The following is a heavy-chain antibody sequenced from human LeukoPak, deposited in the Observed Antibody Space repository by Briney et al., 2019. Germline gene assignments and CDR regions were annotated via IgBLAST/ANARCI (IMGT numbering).Heavy chain of an antibody. CDR2: IYYSGTT. CDR1: ADSISKYY. CDR3: ARQVYKYCGGDCYYYYFDY. J-gene: IGHJ4*02. V-gene: IGHV4-59*01. D-gene: IGHD2-21*02. Sequence: SETLSLTRTVSADSISKYYWSWIRQPPGKGLEWIGYIYYSGTTNYNPSLESRVTISVDTSNNQFSLKLTSVTAADTAVYYCARQVYKYCGGDCYYYYFDYWGQGTLVTVSS.